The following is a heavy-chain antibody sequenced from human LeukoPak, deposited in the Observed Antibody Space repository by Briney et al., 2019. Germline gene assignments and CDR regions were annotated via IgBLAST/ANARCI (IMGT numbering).Heavy chain of an antibody. Sequence: PGGSLRLSCAASGFTFSSYAMSWVRQAPGKGLEWVSAISGSGDSTYYADSVKGRFTISRDNSKNTLYLQMNSLRAEDTAVYYCAKDLGKQQLVFPFDYWGQGTLVTVSS. CDR3: AKDLGKQQLVFPFDY. D-gene: IGHD6-13*01. CDR1: GFTFSSYA. V-gene: IGHV3-23*01. CDR2: ISGSGDST. J-gene: IGHJ4*02.